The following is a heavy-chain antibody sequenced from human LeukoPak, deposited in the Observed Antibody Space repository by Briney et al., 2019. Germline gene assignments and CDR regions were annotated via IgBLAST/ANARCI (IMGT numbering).Heavy chain of an antibody. D-gene: IGHD2-2*01. V-gene: IGHV3-53*01. CDR1: GFTVSSNY. Sequence: PGGSLRLSCAASGFTVSSNYMSWVRQAPGKGPEWVSVIYSGGSTYYADSVKGRFTISRDNSKNTLYLQMNSLRAEDTAVYYCASVVDWYFDLWGRGTLVTVSS. CDR2: IYSGGST. CDR3: ASVVDWYFDL. J-gene: IGHJ2*01.